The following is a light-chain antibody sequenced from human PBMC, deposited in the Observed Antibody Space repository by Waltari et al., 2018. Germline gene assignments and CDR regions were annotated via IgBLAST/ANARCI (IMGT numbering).Light chain of an antibody. V-gene: IGKV4-1*01. J-gene: IGKJ1*01. Sequence: DIVMTQSPDSLAVSLGERATINCKSSQSVLYSSNSKNYLAWYQQKPGQPPKLLIYWASTREVGVPDRFSGSGSGTDFTLTISSLQAEDVAVYYCQQYYSTPWTFGRGTKVEIK. CDR3: QQYYSTPWT. CDR1: QSVLYSSNSKNY. CDR2: WAS.